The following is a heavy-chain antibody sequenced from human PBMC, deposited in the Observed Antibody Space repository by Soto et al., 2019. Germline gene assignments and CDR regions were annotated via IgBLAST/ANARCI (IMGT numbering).Heavy chain of an antibody. D-gene: IGHD6-19*01. V-gene: IGHV1-3*01. CDR3: ARDIAVAGTKKNYYYYGMDV. J-gene: IGHJ6*02. Sequence: SVKVSCKASGYTFTSYAMHWVRQAPGQRLEWMGWINAGNGNTKYSQKFQGRVTITRDTSASTAYMELSSLRSEDTAVYYCARDIAVAGTKKNYYYYGMDVWGQGTTVTVSS. CDR2: INAGNGNT. CDR1: GYTFTSYA.